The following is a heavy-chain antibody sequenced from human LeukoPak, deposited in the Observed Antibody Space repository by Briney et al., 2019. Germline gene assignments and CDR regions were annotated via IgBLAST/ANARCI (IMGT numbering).Heavy chain of an antibody. Sequence: PSETLSLTCTVSGYSISSGYYWGWIRQPPGKGLEWIGSIYHSGSTYYNPSLKSRVTISVDTSKNQFSLKLSSVTAADTAVYYCASSWNYGAGDYWGQGTLVTVSP. CDR3: ASSWNYGAGDY. CDR2: IYHSGST. V-gene: IGHV4-38-2*02. J-gene: IGHJ4*02. D-gene: IGHD1-7*01. CDR1: GYSISSGYY.